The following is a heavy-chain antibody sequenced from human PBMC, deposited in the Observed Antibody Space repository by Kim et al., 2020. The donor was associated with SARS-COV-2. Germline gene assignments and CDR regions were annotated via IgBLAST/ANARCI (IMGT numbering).Heavy chain of an antibody. D-gene: IGHD6-13*01. CDR2: ISYDGSNK. CDR1: GFTFSSYG. V-gene: IGHV3-30*18. CDR3: AKDHQQLVRGLDY. J-gene: IGHJ4*01. Sequence: GGSLRLSCAASGFTFSSYGMHWVRQAPGKGLEWVAVISYDGSNKYYADSVKGRFTISRDNSKNTLYLQMNSLRAEDTAVYYCAKDHQQLVRGLDYWGQGTLVTVSS.